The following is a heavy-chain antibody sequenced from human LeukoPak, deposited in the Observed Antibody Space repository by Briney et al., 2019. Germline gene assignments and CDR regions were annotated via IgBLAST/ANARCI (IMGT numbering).Heavy chain of an antibody. D-gene: IGHD2-2*01. CDR3: TTSPHTMPNGY. V-gene: IGHV3-49*04. CDR2: IRSKAYGGTT. CDR1: GFTFGDYS. J-gene: IGHJ4*02. Sequence: PGRSLRLSCTASGFTFGDYSMSWVRQAPGKGLEWVGFIRSKAYGGTTEYAASAKGRFTISRDDSKSIGYLQMNSLKIEDTALYYCTTSPHTMPNGYWGQGTLVTVSS.